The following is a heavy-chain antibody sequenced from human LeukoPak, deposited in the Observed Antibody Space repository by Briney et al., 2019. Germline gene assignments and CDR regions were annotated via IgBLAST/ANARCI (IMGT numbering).Heavy chain of an antibody. CDR1: GFTFSSYW. V-gene: IGHV3-30*02. CDR2: IQYDGSNK. D-gene: IGHD5-18*01. Sequence: GGSLRLSCAASGFTFSSYWMTWVRQAPGKGLEWVAFIQYDGSNKYYADSVKGRFTISRDNSKNTLYLQMNSLRAEDTAVYYCAKDRAWLQFWSWGQGTLVTVSS. CDR3: AKDRAWLQFWS. J-gene: IGHJ4*02.